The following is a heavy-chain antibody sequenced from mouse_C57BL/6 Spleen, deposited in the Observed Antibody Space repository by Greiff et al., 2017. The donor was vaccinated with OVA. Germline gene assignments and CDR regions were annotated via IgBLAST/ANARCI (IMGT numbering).Heavy chain of an antibody. V-gene: IGHV1-18*01. J-gene: IGHJ2*01. CDR3: ARSLHYYGSSFDY. D-gene: IGHD1-1*01. CDR2: INPNNGGT. CDR1: GYTFTDYN. Sequence: VQLKQSGPELVKPGASVKIPCKASGYTFTDYNMDWVKQSHGKSLEWIGDINPNNGGTIYNQKFKGKATLTVDKSSSTAYMELRSLTSEDTAVYYCARSLHYYGSSFDYWGQGTTLTVSS.